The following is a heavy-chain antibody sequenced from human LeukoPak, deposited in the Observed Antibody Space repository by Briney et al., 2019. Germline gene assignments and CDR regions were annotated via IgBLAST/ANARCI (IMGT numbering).Heavy chain of an antibody. CDR2: INQDGSEK. D-gene: IGHD6-13*01. V-gene: IGHV3-7*01. CDR1: GFTFSNYW. Sequence: RPGGSLRLSCAASGFTFSNYWTSWVRQAPGKGLEWVANINQDGSEKYYVDSVKGRFTISRDIAKNSLYLQMNSLRAEDTALYYCATAGGSSWADYWGQGTLVTASS. CDR3: ATAGGSSWADY. J-gene: IGHJ4*02.